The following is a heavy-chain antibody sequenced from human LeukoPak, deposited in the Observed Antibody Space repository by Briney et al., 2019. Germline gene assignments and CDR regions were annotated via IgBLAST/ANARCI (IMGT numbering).Heavy chain of an antibody. CDR2: ISAYNGNT. V-gene: IGHV1-18*01. CDR3: ARDSLERDSWSATHDY. CDR1: GYTFTNYG. D-gene: IGHD6-13*01. Sequence: ASVKVSCKASGYTFTNYGISWVRQAPGQGLGWMGWISAYNGNTNYAQKFQGRVTMTTDTSTSTAYMELRSLRSEDTAVYYCARDSLERDSWSATHDYWGQGTLVTVSS. J-gene: IGHJ4*02.